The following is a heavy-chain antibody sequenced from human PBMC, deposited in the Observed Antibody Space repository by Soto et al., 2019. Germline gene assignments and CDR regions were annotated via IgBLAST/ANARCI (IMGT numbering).Heavy chain of an antibody. V-gene: IGHV1-18*01. CDR3: ARDPKLIWNLSEFDY. CDR1: GYTFTSYG. J-gene: IGHJ4*02. Sequence: QVQLVQSGAEVKKPGASVKVSCKASGYTFTSYGISWVRQAPGQGLEWMGWISAYNGNTNYAQKLQGRVTMTTDTATSTAYMELRSLRSDDTAVYYCARDPKLIWNLSEFDYWGQGPLVTVSS. D-gene: IGHD1-7*01. CDR2: ISAYNGNT.